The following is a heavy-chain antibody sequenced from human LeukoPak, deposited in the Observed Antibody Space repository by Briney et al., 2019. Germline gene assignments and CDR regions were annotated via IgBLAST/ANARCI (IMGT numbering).Heavy chain of an antibody. Sequence: ASVKVSCKASGYTFTTYYISWVRQAPGQGVEWMGWISAFNGNTNYAQKLQGRVTMTTDTSTSTAYMELRSLRSDDTAVYYCARADYYGSGSYPDYWGQGTLVTVSS. D-gene: IGHD3-10*01. V-gene: IGHV1-18*01. CDR3: ARADYYGSGSYPDY. J-gene: IGHJ4*02. CDR1: GYTFTTYY. CDR2: ISAFNGNT.